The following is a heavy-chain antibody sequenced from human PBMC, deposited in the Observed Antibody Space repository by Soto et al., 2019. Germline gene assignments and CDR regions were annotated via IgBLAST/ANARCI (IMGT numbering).Heavy chain of an antibody. CDR2: ISGDDEK. V-gene: IGHV2-5*02. CDR1: GFSLITGGVS. CDR3: SHRRGMIMDV. Sequence: QITLKESGPPQVKPTQTLTLTCTFSGFSLITGGVSVAWIRQPPGKALEWLALISGDDEKRYSPSLSSRLTITKDTTKNQVVFTMTNMDPLDTATYYCSHRRGMIMDVWGQGTTVTVSS. D-gene: IGHD3-16*01. J-gene: IGHJ6*02.